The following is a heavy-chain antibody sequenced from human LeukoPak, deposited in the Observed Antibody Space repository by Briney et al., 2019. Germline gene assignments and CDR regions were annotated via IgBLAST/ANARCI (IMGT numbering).Heavy chain of an antibody. V-gene: IGHV3-48*03. CDR1: GFTFSSYE. Sequence: PGGSLRLSCAASGFTFSSYEMNWVRQAPGKRLEWVSYISSSGSTIYYADSVKGRFTISRDNAKNSLYLQMNSLRAEDTAVYYCARDAKVRGVISRWDYWGQGTLVTVSS. CDR2: ISSSGSTI. D-gene: IGHD3-10*01. CDR3: ARDAKVRGVISRWDY. J-gene: IGHJ4*02.